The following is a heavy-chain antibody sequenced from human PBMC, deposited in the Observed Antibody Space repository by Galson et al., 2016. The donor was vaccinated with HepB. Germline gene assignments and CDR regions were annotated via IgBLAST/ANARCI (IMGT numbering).Heavy chain of an antibody. V-gene: IGHV3-23*01. CDR1: GFSFCAYG. J-gene: IGHJ5*02. Sequence: SLRLSCASSGFSFCAYGMHWVRRAPGKGLEWVSDTSGAGSTTHYADSVKGRFTISRDNSRDTLYLQMDRLRAADTAVYYCAKERGWYGGPNYGSWGQGTLVTVSS. CDR2: TSGAGSTT. CDR3: AKERGWYGGPNYGS. D-gene: IGHD2-15*01.